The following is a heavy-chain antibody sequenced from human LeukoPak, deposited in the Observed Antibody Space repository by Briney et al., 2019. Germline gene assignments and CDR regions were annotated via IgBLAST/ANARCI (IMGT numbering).Heavy chain of an antibody. CDR3: ARGRGDDILTGYYFEY. CDR1: GGSISSGSDY. J-gene: IGHJ4*02. CDR2: IDSSGST. D-gene: IGHD3-9*01. V-gene: IGHV4-61*02. Sequence: SETLSLTCTVSGGSISSGSDYWSWIRQPAGKGLEWIGRIDSSGSTSYNPSLKSRLTISVDTSKNQLSLKLTSVTAADTAVYYCARGRGDDILTGYYFEYWGQGTLVTVSS.